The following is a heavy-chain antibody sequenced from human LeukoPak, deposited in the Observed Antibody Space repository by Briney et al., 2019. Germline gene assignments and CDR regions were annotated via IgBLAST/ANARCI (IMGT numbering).Heavy chain of an antibody. CDR1: GYTLDRFG. CDR3: ARDTPQHLKWFDY. V-gene: IGHV1-18*01. CDR2: INPYNGKT. D-gene: IGHD2-8*01. J-gene: IGHJ4*02. Sequence: ASVKVSCKASGYTLDRFGISWVRQAPGQGLEWLGWINPYNGKTIFGEKFQGRVTMTTDTSTSTVYMELTSLRSDDTAVYFCARDTPQHLKWFDYWGQGTLVTVSS.